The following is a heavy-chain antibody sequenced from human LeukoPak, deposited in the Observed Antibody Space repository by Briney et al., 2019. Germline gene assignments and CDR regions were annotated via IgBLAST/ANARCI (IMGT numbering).Heavy chain of an antibody. J-gene: IGHJ4*02. Sequence: SQTLSLTCTVSGGSISSGGYYWSWIRQHPGKGLEWIGYIYYSGSTYYNPSLKSRVTMSVDTSKNQFSLKLSSVTAADTAVYYCAMVRGVITDYWGQGTLVTVSS. D-gene: IGHD3-10*01. CDR2: IYYSGST. CDR3: AMVRGVITDY. CDR1: GGSISSGGYY. V-gene: IGHV4-31*03.